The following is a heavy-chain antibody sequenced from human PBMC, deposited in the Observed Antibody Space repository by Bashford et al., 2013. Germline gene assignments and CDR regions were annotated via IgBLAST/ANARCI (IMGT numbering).Heavy chain of an antibody. CDR2: IYPGDSDT. V-gene: IGHV5-51*01. CDR3: ARRTPWGSGNIYYFDY. Sequence: GESLKISCKGSGYSFTSYWIAWVRQMPGKGPEWMGIIYPGDSDTRYSPSFQGQVTISADKSTNTAYLQWSSLKASDTAIYYCARRTPWGSGNIYYFDYWGHGSPVTVSS. CDR1: GYSFTSYW. D-gene: IGHD3-10*01. J-gene: IGHJ4*01.